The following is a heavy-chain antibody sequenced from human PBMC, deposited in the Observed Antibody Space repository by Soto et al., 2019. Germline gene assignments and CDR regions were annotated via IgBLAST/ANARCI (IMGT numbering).Heavy chain of an antibody. Sequence: TGGSLRLSCAASGFTFSSYGMHWVRQAPGKGLEWVAVIWYDGSNKYYADSVKGRFTISRDNSKNTLYLQMNSLRAEDTAVYYCARARSSSRPWYFDYWGQGTLVTVSS. V-gene: IGHV3-33*01. D-gene: IGHD6-13*01. CDR1: GFTFSSYG. CDR3: ARARSSSRPWYFDY. CDR2: IWYDGSNK. J-gene: IGHJ4*02.